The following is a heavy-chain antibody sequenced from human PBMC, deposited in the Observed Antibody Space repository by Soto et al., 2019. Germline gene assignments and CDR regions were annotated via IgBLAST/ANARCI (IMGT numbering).Heavy chain of an antibody. V-gene: IGHV4-34*01. J-gene: IGHJ4*02. D-gene: IGHD6-6*01. Sequence: SETLSLTCAVYGGSFSGYYWSWIRQPPGKGLEWIGEINHSGSTNYNPSLKSRVTISVDTSKNQFSLKLSSVTAADTAVYYCARIEYSRDYWGQGTLVTVSS. CDR1: GGSFSGYY. CDR3: ARIEYSRDY. CDR2: INHSGST.